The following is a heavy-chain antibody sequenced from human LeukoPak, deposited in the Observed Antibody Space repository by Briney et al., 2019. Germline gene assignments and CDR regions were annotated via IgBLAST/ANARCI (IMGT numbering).Heavy chain of an antibody. Sequence: SQTLPLTCGISGDSVSSSTAAWNWIRQSPLRGLEWLGRTYYRSKWYNDYAVSVKSRITINPDTSKNQFSLQLNSVTPEDTAVYYCARTFHSDWFDPWGQGTLVTVSS. J-gene: IGHJ5*02. CDR1: GDSVSSSTAA. D-gene: IGHD3-16*01. CDR3: ARTFHSDWFDP. CDR2: TYYRSKWYN. V-gene: IGHV6-1*01.